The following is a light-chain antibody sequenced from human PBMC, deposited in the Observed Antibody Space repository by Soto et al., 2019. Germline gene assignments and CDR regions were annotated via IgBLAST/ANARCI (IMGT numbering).Light chain of an antibody. CDR1: QGVSSY. CDR3: QQRSNWPPIT. CDR2: DAS. J-gene: IGKJ5*01. Sequence: EIVSTQSPATLSLSPCERATLSCRSSQGVSSYLAWYQQKPGQAPRLLIYDASNRATGIPARFSGSGSGTDFTLTISSLEPEDFAVYYCQQRSNWPPITFGQGTRLEIK. V-gene: IGKV3-11*01.